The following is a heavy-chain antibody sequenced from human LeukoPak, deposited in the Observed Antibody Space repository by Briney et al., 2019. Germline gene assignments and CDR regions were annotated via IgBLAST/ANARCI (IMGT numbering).Heavy chain of an antibody. Sequence: GGSLRLSCAASGFTFNDYWMHWVRQTPGEGLVWISRISADGETTHYADSVKGRFTISRDNSKNTLYLQMNSLRAEDTAVYYCAKPKSPYSSSWFYFDYWGQGTLVTVSS. CDR3: AKPKSPYSSSWFYFDY. J-gene: IGHJ4*02. V-gene: IGHV3-74*01. D-gene: IGHD6-13*01. CDR1: GFTFNDYW. CDR2: ISADGETT.